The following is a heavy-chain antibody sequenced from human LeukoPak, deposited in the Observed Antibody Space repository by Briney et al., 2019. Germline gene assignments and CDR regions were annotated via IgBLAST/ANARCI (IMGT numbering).Heavy chain of an antibody. CDR1: GFTFNNYA. V-gene: IGHV3-23*01. J-gene: IGHJ4*02. D-gene: IGHD5/OR15-5a*01. CDR2: ISGSGGST. Sequence: GGSLRLSCTASGFTFNNYAMSWVRQAPGKGLEWVSTISGSGGSTDYADSVKGRFTISRDSTKNTLYLQMNSLRADDTAVYYCAKARGSSVYEQFDYWGQGTQVTVSP. CDR3: AKARGSSVYEQFDY.